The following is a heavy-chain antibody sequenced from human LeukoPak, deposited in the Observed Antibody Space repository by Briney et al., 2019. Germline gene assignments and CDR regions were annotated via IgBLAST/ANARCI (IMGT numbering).Heavy chain of an antibody. CDR2: INHSGST. CDR3: ARGLYYYYYYMDV. J-gene: IGHJ6*03. CDR1: GGSFSGYY. Sequence: PSETLSLTCAVYGGSFSGYYWSWIRQPPGKGLGWIGEINHSGSTNYNPSLKSRVTISVDTSKNQFSLKLSSVTAADTAVYYCARGLYYYYYYMDVWGKGTTVTVSS. V-gene: IGHV4-34*01.